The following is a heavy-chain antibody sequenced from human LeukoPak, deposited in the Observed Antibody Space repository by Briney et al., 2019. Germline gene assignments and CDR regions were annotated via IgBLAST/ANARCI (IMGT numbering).Heavy chain of an antibody. J-gene: IGHJ4*02. Sequence: SETLSLTCSVSGGSISSSGYYWGWIRQPPGKGLEWIETIDYSGDTYYNPSLKSRVTISVDTSKNQFSLKLSSVTAADTAVYYCARLISDYWGQGTLVTVSS. CDR1: GGSISSSGYY. V-gene: IGHV4-39*07. D-gene: IGHD3-10*01. CDR2: IDYSGDT. CDR3: ARLISDY.